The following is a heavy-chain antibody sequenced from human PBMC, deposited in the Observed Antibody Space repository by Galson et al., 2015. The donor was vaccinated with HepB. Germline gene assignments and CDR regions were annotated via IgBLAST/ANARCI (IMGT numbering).Heavy chain of an antibody. V-gene: IGHV1-24*01. D-gene: IGHD3-9*01. J-gene: IGHJ4*02. Sequence: SVKVSCKVSGYTLTELSMHWVRQAPGKGLEWMGGFDPEDGETIYAQKFQGRVTMTEDTSTDTAYMELSSLRSEDTAVYYCAAYYDILTTIQPFGYWGQGTLVTVSS. CDR2: FDPEDGET. CDR3: AAYYDILTTIQPFGY. CDR1: GYTLTELS.